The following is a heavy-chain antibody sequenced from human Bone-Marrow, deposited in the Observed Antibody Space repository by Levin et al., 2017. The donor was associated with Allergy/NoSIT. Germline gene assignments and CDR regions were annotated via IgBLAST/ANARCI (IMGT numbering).Heavy chain of an antibody. CDR1: GYTFTSYG. CDR3: ARYYIVVVPAAQSSYYGMDV. D-gene: IGHD2-2*01. V-gene: IGHV1-18*01. J-gene: IGHJ6*02. CDR2: ISAYNGNT. Sequence: ASVKVSCKASGYTFTSYGISWVRQAPGQGLEWMGWISAYNGNTNYAQKLQGRVTMTTDTSTSTAYMELRSLRSDDTAVYYCARYYIVVVPAAQSSYYGMDVWGQGTTVTVSS.